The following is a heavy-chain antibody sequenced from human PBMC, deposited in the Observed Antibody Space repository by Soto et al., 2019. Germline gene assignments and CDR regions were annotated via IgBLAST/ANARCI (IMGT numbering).Heavy chain of an antibody. CDR1: GYIFTNYY. J-gene: IGHJ5*02. CDR3: ARVLPPFDP. CDR2: INLSADRT. Sequence: ASVKVSCKASGYIFTNYYIHWVRQAPGQGLEWMGIINLSADRTSYAQKFQGRVTMTTDTSTSTAYMELRSLRSDDTAVYYCARVLPPFDPWGQGTLVTVSS. V-gene: IGHV1-46*01.